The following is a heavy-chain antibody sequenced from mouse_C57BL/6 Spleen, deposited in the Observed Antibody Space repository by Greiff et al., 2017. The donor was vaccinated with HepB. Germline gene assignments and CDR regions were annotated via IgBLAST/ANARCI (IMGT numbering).Heavy chain of an antibody. D-gene: IGHD1-1*01. CDR3: ARASPTTVVATGYFDV. V-gene: IGHV1-53*01. J-gene: IGHJ1*03. CDR1: GYTFTSYW. CDR2: INPSNGGT. Sequence: QVQLQQPGTELVKPGASVKLSCKASGYTFTSYWMHWVKQRPGQGLEWIGNINPSNGGTNYNEKFKSKATLTVDKSSSTAYMQLSSLTSEDSAVYYCARASPTTVVATGYFDVWGTGTTVIVSS.